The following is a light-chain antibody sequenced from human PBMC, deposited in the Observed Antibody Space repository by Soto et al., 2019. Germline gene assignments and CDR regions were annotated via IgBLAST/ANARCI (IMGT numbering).Light chain of an antibody. Sequence: DIKMYQSPSSLSASVGDRVTITCRASQSIINWLGWYQQKPGKAPKLLIYKASSLESGVPSRFSGSGSGTDFTLTINRLQPDDFATYYCQHYNSFPWTFGQGTKVDNK. J-gene: IGKJ1*01. CDR3: QHYNSFPWT. V-gene: IGKV1-5*03. CDR2: KAS. CDR1: QSIINW.